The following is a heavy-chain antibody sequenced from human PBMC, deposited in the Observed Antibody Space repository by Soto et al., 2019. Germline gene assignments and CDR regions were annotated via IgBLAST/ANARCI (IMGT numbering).Heavy chain of an antibody. CDR3: ARDGGGYDFYYFDY. CDR2: ISSNGGST. J-gene: IGHJ4*02. CDR1: GFTFSSYA. V-gene: IGHV3-64*01. Sequence: GVSLRLSCAASGFTFSSYAMHWVRQAPGKGLEYVSAISSNGGSTYYANSVKGRFTISRDNSKNTLYLQMGSLRAEDMAVYYCARDGGGYDFYYFDYWGQGTLVTVSS. D-gene: IGHD5-12*01.